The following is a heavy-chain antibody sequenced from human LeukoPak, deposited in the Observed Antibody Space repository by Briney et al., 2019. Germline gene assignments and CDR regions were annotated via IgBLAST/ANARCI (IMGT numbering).Heavy chain of an antibody. D-gene: IGHD2-2*01. CDR3: ARDTSVPAAMEAFDI. Sequence: SQTLSLTCTVSGGSISSGDYYWSWIRQPPGKGLAWIGYIYYSGSTYYNPSLKSRVTISVDTSKNQFSLKLSSVTAADTAVYYCARDTSVPAAMEAFDIWGQGTMVTVSS. V-gene: IGHV4-30-4*08. CDR1: GGSISSGDYY. CDR2: IYYSGST. J-gene: IGHJ3*02.